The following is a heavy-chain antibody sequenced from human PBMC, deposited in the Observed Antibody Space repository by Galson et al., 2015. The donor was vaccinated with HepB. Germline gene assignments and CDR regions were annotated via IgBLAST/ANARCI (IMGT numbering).Heavy chain of an antibody. CDR3: TRHVSGYDSSGYVDY. D-gene: IGHD3-22*01. CDR2: IRSKANTYAT. Sequence: SLRLSCAASGFTFSGSAMHWVRQASGKGLEWVGRIRSKANTYATAYAASVEGRFTISRDDSKSTAYLQMNSLKTEDTAVYYCTRHVSGYDSSGYVDYWGQGTLVTVSS. CDR1: GFTFSGSA. V-gene: IGHV3-73*01. J-gene: IGHJ4*02.